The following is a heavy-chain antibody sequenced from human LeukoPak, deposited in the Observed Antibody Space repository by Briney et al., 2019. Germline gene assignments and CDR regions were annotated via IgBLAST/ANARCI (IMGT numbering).Heavy chain of an antibody. J-gene: IGHJ6*03. CDR3: ARDWGVSARPGYMDV. CDR1: GGSISSSNYY. V-gene: IGHV4-61*10. CDR2: IYYSGST. D-gene: IGHD6-6*01. Sequence: SETLSLTCSVSGGSISSSNYYWSWIRQPAGKGLERIGYIYYSGSTKYNPSLKSRVTISVDTSKNQFSLRLSSVTAADTAVYYCARDWGVSARPGYMDVWGKGTTVTVSS.